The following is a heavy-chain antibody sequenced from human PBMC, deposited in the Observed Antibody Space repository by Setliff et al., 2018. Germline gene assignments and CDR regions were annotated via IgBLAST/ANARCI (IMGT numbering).Heavy chain of an antibody. D-gene: IGHD5-18*01. J-gene: IGHJ6*03. CDR1: GGTFSSYG. V-gene: IGHV1-69*05. CDR2: TIPMFGTT. Sequence: SVKVSCKASGGTFSSYGITWVRQAPGQGLEWMGGTIPMFGTTNYAQKFQGRVTIITDTSTSTSYMALSSLTSADTAVYYCAREGVDTRSSTDYRYYMDVWGKGTTVTVSS. CDR3: AREGVDTRSSTDYRYYMDV.